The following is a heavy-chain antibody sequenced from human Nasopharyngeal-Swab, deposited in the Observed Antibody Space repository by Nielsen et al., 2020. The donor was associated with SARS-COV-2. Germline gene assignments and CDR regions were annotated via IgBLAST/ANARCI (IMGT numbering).Heavy chain of an antibody. CDR2: ISSSSSTI. CDR3: AHSSLSAFDI. J-gene: IGHJ3*02. V-gene: IGHV3-48*04. Sequence: WIRQPPGKGLEWVSYISSSSSTIYYAYSVKGRFTISRDNAKNSLYLQMNSLRAEDTAVYYCAHSSLSAFDIWGQGTMVTVSS. D-gene: IGHD6-6*01.